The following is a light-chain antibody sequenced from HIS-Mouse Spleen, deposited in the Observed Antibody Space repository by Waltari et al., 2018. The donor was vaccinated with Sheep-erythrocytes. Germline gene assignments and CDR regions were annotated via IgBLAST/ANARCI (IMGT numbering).Light chain of an antibody. Sequence: QSALTQPRSVSGSPGQSVTISCTGTSSAVGGYNYVSWYQQHPGKAPKLMIYDVSNRPSGVPDRFSGSKSGNTASLTISGLQAEDEADYYCCSYAGSNNWVFGGGTKLTVL. V-gene: IGLV2-11*01. J-gene: IGLJ3*02. CDR3: CSYAGSNNWV. CDR2: DVS. CDR1: SSAVGGYNY.